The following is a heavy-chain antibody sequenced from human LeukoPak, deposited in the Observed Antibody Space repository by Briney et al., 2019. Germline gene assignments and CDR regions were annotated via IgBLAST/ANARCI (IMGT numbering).Heavy chain of an antibody. V-gene: IGHV4-61*02. J-gene: IGHJ4*02. CDR1: GGSSSSGSYY. D-gene: IGHD3-10*01. CDR2: IYTSGST. Sequence: SQTLSLACTVSGGSSSSGSYYWSWIRQPAGKGLEWIGRIYTSGSTNYNPSLKSRVTISVDTSKNQFSLKLSSVTAADTAVYYCALDPYYGSGSPEYWGQGTLVTVSS. CDR3: ALDPYYGSGSPEY.